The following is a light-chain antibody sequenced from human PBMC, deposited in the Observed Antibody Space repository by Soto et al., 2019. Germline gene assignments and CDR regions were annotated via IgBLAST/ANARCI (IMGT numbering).Light chain of an antibody. V-gene: IGKV3-20*01. CDR1: QSVSSSY. J-gene: IGKJ4*01. CDR3: QQYGSSLP. CDR2: GAS. Sequence: EIVLTQSPGTLSLSPGERATLSCRASQSVSSSYLARYQQKPGQAPRLLIYGASSRATGIPDRFSGSGSGTGFTLTISRLEPEDFAVDYRQQYGSSLPFGGGTKLEIK.